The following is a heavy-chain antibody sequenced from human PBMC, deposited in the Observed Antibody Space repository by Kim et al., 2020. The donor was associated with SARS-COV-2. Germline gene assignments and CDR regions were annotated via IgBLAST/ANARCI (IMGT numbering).Heavy chain of an antibody. D-gene: IGHD3-22*01. V-gene: IGHV3-33*08. CDR2: IWYNGSNK. CDR3: ARVRGYYDSSGYLGDFDY. J-gene: IGHJ4*02. Sequence: GGSLRLSCAASGFTFSSYGMHWVRQAPGKGLEWVSVIWYNGSNKYYADSVKGRFTISRDNSKNTLYLQMNSLRAEDTAVYYCARVRGYYDSSGYLGDFDYWGQGTLVTVSS. CDR1: GFTFSSYG.